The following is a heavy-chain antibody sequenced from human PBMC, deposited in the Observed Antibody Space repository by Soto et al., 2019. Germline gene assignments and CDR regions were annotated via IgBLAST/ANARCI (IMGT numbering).Heavy chain of an antibody. D-gene: IGHD2-21*01. V-gene: IGHV4-59*01. CDR1: GGSISSYY. J-gene: IGHJ4*02. CDR3: TRGGDPYKTGQ. Sequence: TSETLSLTCTVSGGSISSYYWSWIRQPPGKGLEWIGYIYYSGSTNYNPSLKGRVTMSVDTSKNQFSLKLTSVNTADTAIYYCTRGGDPYKTGQWGQGTLVTVSS. CDR2: IYYSGST.